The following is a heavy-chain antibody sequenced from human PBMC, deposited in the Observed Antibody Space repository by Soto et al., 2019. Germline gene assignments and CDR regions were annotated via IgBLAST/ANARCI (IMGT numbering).Heavy chain of an antibody. Sequence: QVQLVESGGGVVQPGRSLRLSCAASGFTFSSYGMHWVRQAPGKGLEWVAVIWYDGSNKYYADSVKGRFTISRDNSKNTLYLQMNSLRAEDTAVYYCARVFYGRGDAFDIWGQGTMVTVSS. J-gene: IGHJ3*02. CDR2: IWYDGSNK. CDR3: ARVFYGRGDAFDI. D-gene: IGHD3-10*02. V-gene: IGHV3-33*01. CDR1: GFTFSSYG.